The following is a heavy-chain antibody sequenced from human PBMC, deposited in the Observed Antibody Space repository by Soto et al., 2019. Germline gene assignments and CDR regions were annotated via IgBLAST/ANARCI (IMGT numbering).Heavy chain of an antibody. D-gene: IGHD6-25*01. CDR3: ARRGDFSRGGGFDY. V-gene: IGHV4-39*01. CDR2: LSYNGGT. J-gene: IGHJ4*02. Sequence: SETLSLTCTVSGASISSNHYFWDWIRQPPGEGLEWIGSLSYNGGTDYNPSLKSRVSISGHSSTNQFSLSLRLTSSAAADTAVYYCARRGDFSRGGGFDYWGQGTLVTVSS. CDR1: GASISSNHYF.